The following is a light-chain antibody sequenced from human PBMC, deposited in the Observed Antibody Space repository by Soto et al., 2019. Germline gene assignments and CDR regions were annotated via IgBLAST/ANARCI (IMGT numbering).Light chain of an antibody. J-gene: IGKJ1*01. CDR3: QHYGASPWT. V-gene: IGKV3-20*01. CDR2: RAS. CDR1: QSLSGNY. Sequence: NVATLSPGTLSLSKGQRATLSCRASQSLSGNYLAWYQQKPGQAPRVLIYRASIRATGISDRFSGSGSGTDFTLTISRLEPEDFAVYYCQHYGASPWTFGQGTKVDIK.